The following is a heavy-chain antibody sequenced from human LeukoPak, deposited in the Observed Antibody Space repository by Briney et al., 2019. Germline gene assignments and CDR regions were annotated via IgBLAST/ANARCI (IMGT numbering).Heavy chain of an antibody. CDR2: IKQDGREI. D-gene: IGHD6-19*01. CDR1: GFTFSNYW. Sequence: GGSLRLSCAGSGFTFSNYWMSWVRQAPGKGLDWVANIKQDGREIYYLDSVKGRFTVSRDNAKSSLYLQMTSLRAEDTAVYYCVRYRDNSGPYDYWGQGTLVTVSS. J-gene: IGHJ4*02. CDR3: VRYRDNSGPYDY. V-gene: IGHV3-7*01.